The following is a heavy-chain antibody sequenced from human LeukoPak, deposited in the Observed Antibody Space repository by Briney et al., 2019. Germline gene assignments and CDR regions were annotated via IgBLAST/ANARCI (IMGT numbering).Heavy chain of an antibody. V-gene: IGHV3-48*03. CDR2: ISGTGSTR. CDR3: ARVEQQLVRGY. Sequence: PGGSLRLSCAASGFSFSTYAMTWVRQAPGKGLEWVSYISGTGSTRYYADSVKGRFTISRDNAKNSLYLQMNSLRAEDTALYYCARVEQQLVRGYWGQGTLVTVSS. J-gene: IGHJ4*02. CDR1: GFSFSTYA. D-gene: IGHD6-13*01.